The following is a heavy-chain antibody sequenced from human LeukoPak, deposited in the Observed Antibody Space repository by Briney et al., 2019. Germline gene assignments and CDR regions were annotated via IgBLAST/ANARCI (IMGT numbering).Heavy chain of an antibody. J-gene: IGHJ3*02. Sequence: GESLKISCKGSGYSFTSYWISWVRQMPGKGLEWMGRIDPSDSYTNYSPSFQGHVTISADKSISTAYLQWSSLKASDTAMYYCARTVDTAMANDAFDIWGQGTTVTVSS. CDR2: IDPSDSYT. CDR1: GYSFTSYW. V-gene: IGHV5-10-1*01. D-gene: IGHD5-18*01. CDR3: ARTVDTAMANDAFDI.